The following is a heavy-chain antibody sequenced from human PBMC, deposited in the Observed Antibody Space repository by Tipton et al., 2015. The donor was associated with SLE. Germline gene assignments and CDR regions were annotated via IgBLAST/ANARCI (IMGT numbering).Heavy chain of an antibody. J-gene: IGHJ6*02. D-gene: IGHD5-12*01. CDR3: ARCGWGYGMDV. V-gene: IGHV4-59*01. Sequence: LRLSCSVSGGPISGSSWSWVRQPPRKGLEWIGYIYYSGSTNYNPSLMSRVTISVDTSKNQFTLKLNSVTTADTAVYYCARCGWGYGMDVWGQGTTVTVSS. CDR1: GGPISGSS. CDR2: IYYSGST.